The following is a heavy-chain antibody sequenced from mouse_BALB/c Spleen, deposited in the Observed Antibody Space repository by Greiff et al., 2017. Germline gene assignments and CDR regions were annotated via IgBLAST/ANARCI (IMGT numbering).Heavy chain of an antibody. J-gene: IGHJ3*01. CDR2: IDPANGNT. CDR1: GFNIKDTY. Sequence: VQLQQSGAELVKPGASVKLSCTASGFNIKDTYMHWVKQRPEQGLEWIGRIDPANGNTKYDPKFQGKATITADTSSNKAYLQLSSLTSEDTAVYYCARTTAKAYWGQGTLVTVSA. CDR3: ARTTAKAY. D-gene: IGHD1-2*01. V-gene: IGHV14-3*02.